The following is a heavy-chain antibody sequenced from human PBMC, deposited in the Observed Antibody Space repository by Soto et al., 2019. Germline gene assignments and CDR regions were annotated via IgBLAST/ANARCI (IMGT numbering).Heavy chain of an antibody. CDR2: INHSGST. Sequence: SETLSLTCAVYGGYFSGYYWSRIRQPPGKGLEWIGEINHSGSTNYNPSLKSRVTISVDTSKNQFSLKLSSVTAADTAVYYCARVGSNGSGSYNWFDPSGQGTLRTVSA. V-gene: IGHV4-34*01. CDR3: ARVGSNGSGSYNWFDP. D-gene: IGHD3-10*01. CDR1: GGYFSGYY. J-gene: IGHJ5*02.